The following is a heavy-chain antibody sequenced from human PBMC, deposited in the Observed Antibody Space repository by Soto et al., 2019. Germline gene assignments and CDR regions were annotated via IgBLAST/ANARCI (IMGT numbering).Heavy chain of an antibody. Sequence: GASVKVSCKASGYTFTSYDISWVRQATGQGLEWMGGIIPNCGNTDYAQKFQGRVTMTTDESTSTAYMELSSLRSEDTAVYYCARTIAGSYFFWFDPWGQGTLVTVSS. CDR3: ARTIAGSYFFWFDP. V-gene: IGHV1-8*01. CDR2: IIPNCGNT. J-gene: IGHJ5*02. CDR1: GYTFTSYD. D-gene: IGHD1-26*01.